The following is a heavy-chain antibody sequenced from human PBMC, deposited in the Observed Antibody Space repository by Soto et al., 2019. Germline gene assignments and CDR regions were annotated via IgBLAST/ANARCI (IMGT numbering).Heavy chain of an antibody. CDR3: AKVVYYNFWSGTYQYYYYMDV. CDR1: GFTFSSSA. V-gene: IGHV3-23*01. J-gene: IGHJ6*03. Sequence: GGSLRLSCVASGFTFSSSAMSWVRQAPGKGLEWVSSISGSGGDTYYADSVKGRFTISRDNSKNTLYLQLSSLRVDDTAVYHCAKVVYYNFWSGTYQYYYYMDVWGNGTTVTVSS. CDR2: ISGSGGDT. D-gene: IGHD3-3*01.